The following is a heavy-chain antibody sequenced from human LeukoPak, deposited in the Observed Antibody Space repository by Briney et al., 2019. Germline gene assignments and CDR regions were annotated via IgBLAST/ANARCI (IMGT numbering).Heavy chain of an antibody. V-gene: IGHV3-53*01. CDR3: ARDGGKWELLFGY. D-gene: IGHD1-26*01. CDR1: GFTFSSYE. CDR2: IYSGGST. Sequence: PGGSLRLSCAASGFTFSSYEMNWVRQAPGKGLEWVSIIYSGGSTYYADSAKGRFTISRDNSKNTLYLQMNSLRAEDTAVYYCARDGGKWELLFGYWGQGTLVTVSS. J-gene: IGHJ4*02.